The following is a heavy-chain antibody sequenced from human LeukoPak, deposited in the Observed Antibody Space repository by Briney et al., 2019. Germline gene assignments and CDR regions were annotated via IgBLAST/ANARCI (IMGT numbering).Heavy chain of an antibody. J-gene: IGHJ4*02. CDR2: ISSGVST. CDR3: AKARWDCSTTSCHGADYFDY. V-gene: IGHV3-23*01. CDR1: GFTFSNYA. Sequence: GGSLRLSCAASGFTFSNYAMSWVRQAPGEGLEWVSAISSGVSTYYADSVKGRFTISRDNSKNTLFLQMNSLRAEDTAVYYCAKARWDCSTTSCHGADYFDYWGQGTLVTVSS. D-gene: IGHD2-2*01.